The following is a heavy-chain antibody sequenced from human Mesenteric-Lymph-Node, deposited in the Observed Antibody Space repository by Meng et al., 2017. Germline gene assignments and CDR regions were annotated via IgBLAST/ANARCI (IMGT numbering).Heavy chain of an antibody. V-gene: IGHV3-11*04. CDR2: ISSSGSTI. CDR1: GFTFSDYY. J-gene: IGHJ4*02. Sequence: GESLKISCAASGFTFSDYYMSWIRQAPGKGLEWVSYISSSGSTIYYADSVKGRFTISRDNAKNPLYLQMNSLRAEDTAVYYCARERDNYYDSSGYYSYWGQGTLVTVSS. CDR3: ARERDNYYDSSGYYSY. D-gene: IGHD3-22*01.